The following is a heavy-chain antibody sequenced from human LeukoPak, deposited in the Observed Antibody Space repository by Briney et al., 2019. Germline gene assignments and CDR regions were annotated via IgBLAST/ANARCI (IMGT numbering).Heavy chain of an antibody. Sequence: GGSLRVSCSASGFAFSNYATHWVRQAPGKGLEYVAGINSNGGSTFYADFVKGRFTMSGDNSKNTLYLQMSSLRAEDTAVYYCVKGTSTKYYYYGMDVWGQGTTVTVSS. CDR1: GFAFSNYA. D-gene: IGHD2-2*01. CDR3: VKGTSTKYYYYGMDV. CDR2: INSNGGST. V-gene: IGHV3-64D*06. J-gene: IGHJ6*02.